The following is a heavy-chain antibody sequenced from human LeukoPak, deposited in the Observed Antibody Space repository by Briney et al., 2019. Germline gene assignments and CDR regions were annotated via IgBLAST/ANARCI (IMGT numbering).Heavy chain of an antibody. CDR3: ASPNYYDSSGNFDY. J-gene: IGHJ4*02. CDR1: GGTFSSYA. V-gene: IGHV1-69*04. CDR2: IIPILGIA. Sequence: SVKVSCKASGGTFSSYAISWVRQAPGQGLEWMGRIIPILGIANYAQKFQGRVTITADKSTSTAYMELSSLRSGDTAVYYCASPNYYDSSGNFDYWGQGTLVTVSS. D-gene: IGHD3-22*01.